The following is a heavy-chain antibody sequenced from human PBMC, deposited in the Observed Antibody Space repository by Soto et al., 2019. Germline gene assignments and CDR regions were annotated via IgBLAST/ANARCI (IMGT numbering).Heavy chain of an antibody. CDR2: IIPIFGTA. Sequence: ASVKVSCKASGGTFSSYAISWVRQAPGQGLEWMGGIIPIFGTANYAQKFQGRVTITADESTSTAYMELSSLRSEDTAVYYCASTRDGYGLEGYYFDYWGQGTLVTVSS. D-gene: IGHD5-12*01. V-gene: IGHV1-69*13. CDR1: GGTFSSYA. J-gene: IGHJ4*02. CDR3: ASTRDGYGLEGYYFDY.